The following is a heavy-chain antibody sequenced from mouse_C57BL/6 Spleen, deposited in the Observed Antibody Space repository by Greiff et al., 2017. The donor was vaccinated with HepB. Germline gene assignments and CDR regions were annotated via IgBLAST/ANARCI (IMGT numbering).Heavy chain of an antibody. CDR1: GYTFSSYW. J-gene: IGHJ2*01. V-gene: IGHV1-80*01. Sequence: QVQLQQSGAELVKPGASVKFSCKASGYTFSSYWMHWVKQRPGKGLEWIGLIYPGDGDTNYSGKFKSKATLTADKSSSTAYMQLSSLTSEDSAFYFCARDTTVVASFDYWGQGTTLTVSS. CDR2: IYPGDGDT. CDR3: ARDTTVVASFDY. D-gene: IGHD1-1*01.